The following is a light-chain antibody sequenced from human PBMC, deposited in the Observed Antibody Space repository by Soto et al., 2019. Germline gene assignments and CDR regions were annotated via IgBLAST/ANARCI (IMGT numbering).Light chain of an antibody. J-gene: IGKJ1*01. CDR1: QSISTW. CDR2: DAS. V-gene: IGKV1-5*01. Sequence: DIQMTQSPSTLSAYVGDRVTFPCRASQSISTWLAWYQQKPGKAPKLLIYDASSLQSDVPSRFSGSGSGTEFTLTISALQTDDFASYYCQQYMNYATFGQGTKVEIK. CDR3: QQYMNYAT.